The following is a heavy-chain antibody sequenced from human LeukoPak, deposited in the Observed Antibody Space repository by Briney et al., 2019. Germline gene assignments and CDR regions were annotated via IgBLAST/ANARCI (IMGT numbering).Heavy chain of an antibody. V-gene: IGHV3-30*12. Sequence: GGSLRLSCAASGFTFATYGMHWVRLAPGKGLEWVAFIQNDEIDKFYADSVKGRFTISRDNAKNSLYLQMNSLRAEDTAVYYCARSVAAAGEYYFDYWGQGTLVTVSS. CDR2: IQNDEIDK. D-gene: IGHD6-13*01. CDR3: ARSVAAAGEYYFDY. J-gene: IGHJ4*02. CDR1: GFTFATYG.